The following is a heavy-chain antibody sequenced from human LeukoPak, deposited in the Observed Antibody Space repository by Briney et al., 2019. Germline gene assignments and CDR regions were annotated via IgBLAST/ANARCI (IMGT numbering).Heavy chain of an antibody. D-gene: IGHD5-18*01. CDR1: GFIFSSYA. CDR3: ASAYTYVRLGDH. J-gene: IGHJ4*02. V-gene: IGHV3-23*01. Sequence: GGSLRLSCAASGFIFSSYAMSWVRQAPGKGLEWVSTISGSGGSTYYADSVKGRFTISRDNAKNTLFLQMNSLRVEDTAVYYCASAYTYVRLGDHWGQGTLVTVSS. CDR2: ISGSGGST.